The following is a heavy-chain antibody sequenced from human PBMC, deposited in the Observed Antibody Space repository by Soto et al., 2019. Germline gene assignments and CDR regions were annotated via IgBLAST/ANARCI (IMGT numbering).Heavy chain of an antibody. Sequence: PGGSLRLSCAASGFTFSSYGMHWVRQAPGKGLEWVAVIWYDGSNKYYADSVKGRFTISRDNSKNTLYLQMNSLRAEDTAVYYCARDLYSYVYQSSYYYYGIDVWGQGTTVTVSS. CDR1: GFTFSSYG. V-gene: IGHV3-33*01. D-gene: IGHD5-18*01. J-gene: IGHJ6*02. CDR3: ARDLYSYVYQSSYYYYGIDV. CDR2: IWYDGSNK.